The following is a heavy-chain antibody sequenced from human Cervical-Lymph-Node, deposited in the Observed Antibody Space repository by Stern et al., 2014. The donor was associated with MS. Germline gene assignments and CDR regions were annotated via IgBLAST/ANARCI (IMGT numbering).Heavy chain of an antibody. CDR2: IHTNTGNS. J-gene: IGHJ4*02. CDR1: GYTLTNYP. CDR3: ARDFVDTAMITRSDYLDC. Sequence: QVQLVQSGSELKKPGASVKVSCKASGYTLTNYPMNWVRQAPGPGLEWMGWIHTNTGNSTYAQGFTGRFVFSLDTSVSTAYLQISSLKAEDTAVYYCARDFVDTAMITRSDYLDCWGQGTLVTVSS. V-gene: IGHV7-4-1*02. D-gene: IGHD5-18*01.